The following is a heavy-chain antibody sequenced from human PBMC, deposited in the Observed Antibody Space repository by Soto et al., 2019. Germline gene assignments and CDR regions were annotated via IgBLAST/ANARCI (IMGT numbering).Heavy chain of an antibody. CDR1: GYTFTSYG. D-gene: IGHD3-10*01. Sequence: QVQLVQSGAEVKKPGASVKVSCKASGYTFTSYGISWVRQAPGQGLEWMGWISAYNGNTNYAQKLQGRVTMTTDTSTRTAYVELRSLRSDDTAVYYCARDRTGWFGELNTYGMDVWGQGTTVTVSS. CDR2: ISAYNGNT. CDR3: ARDRTGWFGELNTYGMDV. V-gene: IGHV1-18*01. J-gene: IGHJ6*02.